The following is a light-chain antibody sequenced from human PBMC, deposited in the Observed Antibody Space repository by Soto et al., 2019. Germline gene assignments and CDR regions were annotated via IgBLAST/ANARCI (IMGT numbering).Light chain of an antibody. Sequence: DVVMTQSPLPLPVTLGQPASISCTSSRSLVHSNGNTYLAWFQQRPGQSPRRLIYKVSNRDSGVPARFSGSGSGSDFILQISRVEAEDVGLYFCMQGTHWPPTFGQGTKVEIK. V-gene: IGKV2-30*02. CDR2: KVS. J-gene: IGKJ1*01. CDR1: RSLVHSNGNTY. CDR3: MQGTHWPPT.